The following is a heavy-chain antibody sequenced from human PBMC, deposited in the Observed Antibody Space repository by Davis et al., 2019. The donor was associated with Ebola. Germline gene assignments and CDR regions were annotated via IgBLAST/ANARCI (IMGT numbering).Heavy chain of an antibody. Sequence: PGGSLRLSCAASGFTFDDYTIHWVRQAPGKGLEWVSLISWDGESTWYADSVKGRFTISRDNSKSMLYLQMNSLRPEDTAVFYCARDKFPSTTVTKFYFDLWGRGTLVIVSS. D-gene: IGHD4-17*01. CDR2: ISWDGEST. CDR1: GFTFDDYT. V-gene: IGHV3-43*01. J-gene: IGHJ2*01. CDR3: ARDKFPSTTVTKFYFDL.